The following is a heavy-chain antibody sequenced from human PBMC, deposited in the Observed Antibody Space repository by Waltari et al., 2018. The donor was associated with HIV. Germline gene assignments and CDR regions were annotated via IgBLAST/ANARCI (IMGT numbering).Heavy chain of an antibody. CDR1: GGTFSNYA. Sequence: QVQLVQSGAEVKKPGSSVKVSCKASGGTFSNYAISWVRQAPGQGLEWMGGIIPIVGSTNFAKNFQGRVTITADESTSTAYMELSSLRSEDTAVYYCASTVYRGDYYYYGMDVWGQGTTVTVSS. D-gene: IGHD4-17*01. V-gene: IGHV1-69*13. J-gene: IGHJ6*02. CDR3: ASTVYRGDYYYYGMDV. CDR2: IIPIVGST.